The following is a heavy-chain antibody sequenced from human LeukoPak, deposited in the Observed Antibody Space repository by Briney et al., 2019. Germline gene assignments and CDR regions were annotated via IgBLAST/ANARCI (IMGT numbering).Heavy chain of an antibody. CDR1: GFTFNNYW. CDR3: ARGYSGYFYY. J-gene: IGHJ4*02. Sequence: GGSLRLSCKVSGFTFNNYWMHWVRQAPGKGLVWVSRIDGDGSSTNYADSVKGRFTISRDNAKNTLYLQMNSLRAEDTAVYYCARGYSGYFYYWGQGTLVTVSS. D-gene: IGHD5-12*01. V-gene: IGHV3-74*01. CDR2: IDGDGSST.